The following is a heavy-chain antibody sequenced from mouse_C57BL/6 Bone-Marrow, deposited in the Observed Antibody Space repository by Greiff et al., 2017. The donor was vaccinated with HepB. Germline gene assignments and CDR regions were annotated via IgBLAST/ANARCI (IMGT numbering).Heavy chain of an antibody. V-gene: IGHV1-72*01. J-gene: IGHJ2*01. Sequence: QVHVKQPGAELVKPGASVKLSCKASGYTFTSYWMHWVKQRPGRGLEWIGRIDPNSGGTKYNEKFKRKATLTVDKPSSTAYMQLSSLTSEDSAVYYCAREGIYYMLRGYFDYWGQGTTLTVSS. CDR3: AREGIYYMLRGYFDY. D-gene: IGHD2-1*01. CDR1: GYTFTSYW. CDR2: IDPNSGGT.